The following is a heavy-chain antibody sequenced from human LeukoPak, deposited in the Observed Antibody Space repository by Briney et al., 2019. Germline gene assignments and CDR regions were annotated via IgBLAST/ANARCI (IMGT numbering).Heavy chain of an antibody. CDR2: IYSGGST. Sequence: GGSLRLSCAASGFTVSSNYMSWVRQAPGKGLEWVSVIYSGGSTYYADSVKGRFTISRDNSKNTLYLQMNSLRAEDTAVYYCARDPTGDAFDIWGQGTVVTVSS. CDR1: GFTVSSNY. CDR3: ARDPTGDAFDI. V-gene: IGHV3-53*01. D-gene: IGHD4-11*01. J-gene: IGHJ3*02.